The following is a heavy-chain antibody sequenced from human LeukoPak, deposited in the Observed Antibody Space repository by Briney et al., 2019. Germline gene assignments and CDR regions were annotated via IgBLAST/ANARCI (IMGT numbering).Heavy chain of an antibody. D-gene: IGHD3-22*01. Sequence: SVKVSCKASGGTFSSYVFNWVRQAPGQGLEWMGGIIPMFGEAYYAQSFQGRVTVSADKSTSTVYMELRSLRSEDTAVYYCATEYYHDTGDYFGPEFDPWGQGTLVTVSS. V-gene: IGHV1-69*06. CDR1: GGTFSSYV. CDR2: IIPMFGEA. CDR3: ATEYYHDTGDYFGPEFDP. J-gene: IGHJ5*02.